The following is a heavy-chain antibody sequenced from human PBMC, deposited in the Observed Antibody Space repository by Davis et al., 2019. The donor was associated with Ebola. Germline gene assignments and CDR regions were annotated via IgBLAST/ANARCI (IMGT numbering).Heavy chain of an antibody. CDR2: IYYSGST. V-gene: IGHV4-39*01. Sequence: MPSETLSLTCTVSGGSISSGDYYWGWIRQPPGKGLEWIGSIYYSGSTYYNPSLKSRVTISVDTSKNQFSLKLSSVTAADTAVYYCWAGTYYYDSSGYYSTLFYFDYWGQGTLVTVSS. D-gene: IGHD3-22*01. J-gene: IGHJ4*02. CDR1: GGSISSGDYY. CDR3: WAGTYYYDSSGYYSTLFYFDY.